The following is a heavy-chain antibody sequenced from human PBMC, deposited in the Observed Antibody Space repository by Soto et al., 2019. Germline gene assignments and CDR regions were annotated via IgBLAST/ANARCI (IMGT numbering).Heavy chain of an antibody. Sequence: EVQLVESGGGLIQPGGSLRLSCAASRFAVSSKYMTWVRQAPGKGLEWVSVIYGGGTTYYADSVKGRFTIFRDTSKNTLYLQMNSLRAEDTAVYYCVQTTGWPGFDFWGQGTLVTVSS. CDR2: IYGGGTT. D-gene: IGHD6-19*01. CDR3: VQTTGWPGFDF. J-gene: IGHJ4*02. V-gene: IGHV3-53*01. CDR1: RFAVSSKY.